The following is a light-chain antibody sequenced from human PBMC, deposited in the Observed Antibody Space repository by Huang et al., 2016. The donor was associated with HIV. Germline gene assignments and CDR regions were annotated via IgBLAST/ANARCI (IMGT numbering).Light chain of an antibody. V-gene: IGKV1-33*01. Sequence: DIQMTQSPSSLSASVGDRVTITCQASQDIGNYLNWYQQKPGKAPKLLMSDASSLKTGVPSRFSGSGSGTDFSFTISSLQPDDIATYYCQQYADLPPTFGQGTRQDIK. CDR2: DAS. CDR3: QQYADLPPT. J-gene: IGKJ5*01. CDR1: QDIGNY.